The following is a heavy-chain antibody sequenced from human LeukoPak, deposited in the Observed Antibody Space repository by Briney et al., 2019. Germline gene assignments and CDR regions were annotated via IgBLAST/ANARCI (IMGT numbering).Heavy chain of an antibody. CDR1: GYTFTSYD. Sequence: VASVKVSCKASGYTFTSYDINWVRQAPGQGLEWMGWMNPNSGNTGYAQKFQGRVTMTRNTSISTAYMELSSLRSEDTAVYYCARGYCSGGSCYGMDVWGQGTTVTVSS. CDR2: MNPNSGNT. V-gene: IGHV1-8*01. D-gene: IGHD2-15*01. J-gene: IGHJ6*02. CDR3: ARGYCSGGSCYGMDV.